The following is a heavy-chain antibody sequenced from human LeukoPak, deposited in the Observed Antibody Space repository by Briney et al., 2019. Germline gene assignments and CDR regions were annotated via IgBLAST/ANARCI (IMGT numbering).Heavy chain of an antibody. Sequence: GGSLRLSCAASGFTFSSYGMHWVRQAPGKGLEWVAVISYDGSNKYYADSVKGRFTISRDNSKNTLYLQMNSLGAVDTAVYYCAKDGGRYCSGGSRYIGYYYYYGMDVWGQGTTVTVSS. V-gene: IGHV3-30*18. CDR3: AKDGGRYCSGGSRYIGYYYYYGMDV. D-gene: IGHD2-15*01. CDR2: ISYDGSNK. J-gene: IGHJ6*02. CDR1: GFTFSSYG.